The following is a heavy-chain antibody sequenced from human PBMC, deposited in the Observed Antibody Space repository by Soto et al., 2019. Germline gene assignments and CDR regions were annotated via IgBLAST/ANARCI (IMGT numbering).Heavy chain of an antibody. Sequence: GASVKVSCKASGYTFTSYDINWVRQATGQGLEWMGWMNPNSGNTGYAQKFQGRVTMTRNTSISTAYMELSSLRSEDTAVYYCPRGLGGYDILTPCLVSYCRDGWGQGTTGTVAS. CDR1: GYTFTSYD. CDR2: MNPNSGNT. CDR3: PRGLGGYDILTPCLVSYCRDG. D-gene: IGHD3-9*01. V-gene: IGHV1-8*01. J-gene: IGHJ6*03.